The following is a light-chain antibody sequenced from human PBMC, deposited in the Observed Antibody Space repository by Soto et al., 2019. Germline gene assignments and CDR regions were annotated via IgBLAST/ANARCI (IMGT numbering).Light chain of an antibody. Sequence: DIQMTQSPSTLSASVGDRVTITCRASQSISRGLAWYQQKPGKVPNLMIYDASSLESGVPSRFSGSGSGTAFTLTISRLQPDDFSSYYCQQYSHYWTFGQGTKIEIK. CDR1: QSISRG. CDR2: DAS. V-gene: IGKV1-5*01. J-gene: IGKJ1*01. CDR3: QQYSHYWT.